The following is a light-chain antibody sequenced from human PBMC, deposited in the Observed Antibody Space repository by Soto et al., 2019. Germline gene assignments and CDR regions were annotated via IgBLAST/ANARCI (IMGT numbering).Light chain of an antibody. CDR2: GAS. V-gene: IGKV3-20*01. J-gene: IGKJ5*01. Sequence: IVLTQSPGTLSLSPGERATLSCRASQSVSSSYLAWYQQKPGQAPRLLIYGASSRATGIPDRFSGSGSGKDFTLTISRLEPEDFAVYYCQQYGSSPSITFGQGTRLEIK. CDR1: QSVSSSY. CDR3: QQYGSSPSIT.